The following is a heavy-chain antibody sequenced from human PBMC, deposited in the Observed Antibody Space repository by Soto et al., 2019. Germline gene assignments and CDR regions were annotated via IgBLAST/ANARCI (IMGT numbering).Heavy chain of an antibody. V-gene: IGHV4-34*01. CDR3: ARVERGTATTVVDAFDI. CDR1: GGSVNSGNYY. D-gene: IGHD1-1*01. CDR2: MSHSGGT. J-gene: IGHJ3*02. Sequence: QVQLQQWGAGLLKPSETLSLTCAVFGGSVNSGNYYWSWIRQPPGKGLEWIGEMSHSGGTHFNPSLKSRVTISVDTSKNQFPLKMSFVTAADTALYYCARVERGTATTVVDAFDIWGPGTMVTVSS.